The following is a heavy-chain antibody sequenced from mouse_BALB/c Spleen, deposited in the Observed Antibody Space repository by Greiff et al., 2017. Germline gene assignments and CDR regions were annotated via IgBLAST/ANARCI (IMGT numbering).Heavy chain of an antibody. D-gene: IGHD2-4*01. J-gene: IGHJ3*01. Sequence: VKLVESGPSLVQPSQSLSITCTVSGFSLTSYGVHWVRQSPGKGLEWLGVIWRGGSTDYNAAFMSRLSITKDNSKSQVFFKMNSLQADDTAIYYCANPYDYDGGFAYWGQGTLVTVSA. CDR2: IWRGGST. CDR1: GFSLTSYG. V-gene: IGHV2-5-1*01. CDR3: ANPYDYDGGFAY.